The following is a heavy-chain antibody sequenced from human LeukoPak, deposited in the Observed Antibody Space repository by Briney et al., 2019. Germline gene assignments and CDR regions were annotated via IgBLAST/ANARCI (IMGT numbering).Heavy chain of an antibody. J-gene: IGHJ4*02. CDR3: ARDERYDSSGYPFDY. CDR1: GYTFTSYD. Sequence: ASVKVSCKASGYTFTSYDMHWVRQAPGQGLEWMGWINPNSGGTNYAQKFQGRVTMTRDTSISTAYMELSRLRSDDTAVYYCARDERYDSSGYPFDYWGQGTLVTVSS. D-gene: IGHD3-22*01. CDR2: INPNSGGT. V-gene: IGHV1-2*02.